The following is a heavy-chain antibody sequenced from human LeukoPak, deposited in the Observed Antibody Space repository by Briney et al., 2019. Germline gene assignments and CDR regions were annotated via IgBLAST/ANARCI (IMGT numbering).Heavy chain of an antibody. CDR3: AKSTGYCSGSTCYGFFYYYGMDV. V-gene: IGHV3-23*01. CDR2: ISGSDGST. CDR1: GFTFSSYA. D-gene: IGHD2-15*01. J-gene: IGHJ6*02. Sequence: GGSLRLSCAASGFTFSSYAMSWARQAPGKGLEWVSAISGSDGSTYYADSVKGRCTISRDNSKNTMYLQMNSLRAEDTAVYYCAKSTGYCSGSTCYGFFYYYGMDVWGQGTTVTVSS.